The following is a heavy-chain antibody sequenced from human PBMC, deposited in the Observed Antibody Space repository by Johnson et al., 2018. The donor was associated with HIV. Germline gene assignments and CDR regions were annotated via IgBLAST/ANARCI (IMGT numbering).Heavy chain of an antibody. CDR2: ISYDGSNK. CDR3: AKDWVEYGAFDI. V-gene: IGHV3-30-3*01. Sequence: QVQLVESGGGLVQPGGSLRLSCAASGFTLSSYAMHWVRQAPGKGLEWVALISYDGSNKYYADSVKGRFTTSRDNSKNTLHLHMNSLRPEDTAVYFCAKDWVEYGAFDIWGQGAMVTVSS. D-gene: IGHD2/OR15-2a*01. CDR1: GFTLSSYA. J-gene: IGHJ3*02.